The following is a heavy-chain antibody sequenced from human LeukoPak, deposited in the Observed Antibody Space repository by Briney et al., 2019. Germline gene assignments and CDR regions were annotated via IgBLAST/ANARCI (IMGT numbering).Heavy chain of an antibody. CDR1: GFTFSSYA. CDR2: ISGSGNDP. CDR3: AKQFVDI. D-gene: IGHD5-24*01. V-gene: IGHV3-23*01. J-gene: IGHJ5*02. Sequence: GGSLRLSCAASGFTFSSYAMSWVRQAPGKGLEWVSSISGSGNDPSYADSVKGRFAISRDNSRNTLYLQMNSLKAEDTAVYCCAKQFVDIWGQGTLVTVSS.